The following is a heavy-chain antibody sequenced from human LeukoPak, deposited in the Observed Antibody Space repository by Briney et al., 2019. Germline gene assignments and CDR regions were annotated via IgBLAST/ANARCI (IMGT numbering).Heavy chain of an antibody. CDR1: EFIFSTYW. D-gene: IGHD3-10*01. V-gene: IGHV3-7*01. Sequence: GGSLRLSCAASEFIFSTYWMSWVRQAPGKGLEWVANIKEDGSESHYVDSVRGRFTISRDNAKNSLYLQMNSLRAEDTAMYFCAKAGLLWFGESWMDVWGQGATVTVSS. CDR3: AKAGLLWFGESWMDV. CDR2: IKEDGSES. J-gene: IGHJ6*02.